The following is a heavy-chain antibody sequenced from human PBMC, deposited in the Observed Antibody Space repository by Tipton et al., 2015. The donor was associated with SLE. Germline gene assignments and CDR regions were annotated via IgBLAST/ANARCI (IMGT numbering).Heavy chain of an antibody. V-gene: IGHV4-39*01. J-gene: IGHJ4*02. CDR1: GGSISSSSYY. CDR3: ARRKPGWSVDY. CDR2: IYYSGST. D-gene: IGHD6-19*01. Sequence: GLVKPSETLSLTCTVSGGSISSSSYYWGWIRQPPGKGLEWIGSIYYSGSTYYNPSLKSRVTISVDTSKNQFSLKLSSVTAADTAVYYCARRKPGWSVDYWGQGTLVTVSS.